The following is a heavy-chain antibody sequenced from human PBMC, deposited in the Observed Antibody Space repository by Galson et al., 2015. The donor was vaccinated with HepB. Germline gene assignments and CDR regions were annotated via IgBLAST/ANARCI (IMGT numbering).Heavy chain of an antibody. D-gene: IGHD2-15*01. V-gene: IGHV4-34*01. CDR2: ISHSGST. J-gene: IGHJ2*01. CDR3: ARTCSSGGGYFDL. Sequence: SETLSLTCAVYGGSFSGHSWSWIRQPPGKGLEWIGEISHSGSTNYKSSFKSRVIISADPSRNQFSLHMSSVTAADTAVFYCARTCSSGGGYFDLWSRGTPVIVFS. CDR1: GGSFSGHS.